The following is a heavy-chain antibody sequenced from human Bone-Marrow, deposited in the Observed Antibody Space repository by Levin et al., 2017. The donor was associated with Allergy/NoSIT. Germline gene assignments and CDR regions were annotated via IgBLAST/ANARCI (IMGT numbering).Heavy chain of an antibody. CDR2: VYSSGTT. V-gene: IGHV4-61*02. J-gene: IGHJ4*02. CDR3: ATSSSAWYVGFGHYFDY. Sequence: SETLSLTCSVAGGSISSSNYYFNWIRQSAARGLEWVGRVYSSGTTDYNPSLKSRLTVSLDTSKNQISLKLNSVTVADTAVYYCATSSSAWYVGFGHYFDYWGQGILVTVSS. CDR1: GGSISSSNYY. D-gene: IGHD6-19*01.